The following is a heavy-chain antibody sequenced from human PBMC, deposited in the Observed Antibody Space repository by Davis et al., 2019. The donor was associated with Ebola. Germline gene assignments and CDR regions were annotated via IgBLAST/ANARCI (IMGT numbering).Heavy chain of an antibody. J-gene: IGHJ6*02. CDR2: IYYSGST. CDR3: ARDHNIREYYYYGMDV. Sequence: MPSETLSLTCTVSGGSVSSGSYYWSCIWQPPGKGLEWIGYIYYSGSTNSNPSLKSRVTISVDTSKNQFSLKLSSVTAADTAVYYCARDHNIREYYYYGMDVWGQGTTVTVSS. D-gene: IGHD2/OR15-2a*01. CDR1: GGSVSSGSYY. V-gene: IGHV4-61*01.